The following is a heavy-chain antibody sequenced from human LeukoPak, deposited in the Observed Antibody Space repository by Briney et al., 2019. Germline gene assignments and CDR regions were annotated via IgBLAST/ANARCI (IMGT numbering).Heavy chain of an antibody. CDR2: ISAYNGNT. D-gene: IGHD2-2*01. V-gene: IGHV1-18*01. J-gene: IGHJ5*02. CDR1: GYTFTSYG. CDR3: ARTGNCSSTSCYSWVVGWFDP. Sequence: ASVKVSCKASGYTFTSYGVSWVRQAPGQGLEWMGWISAYNGNTNYAQKFQGRVTITADKSTSTAYMELSSLRSEDTAVYYCARTGNCSSTSCYSWVVGWFDPWGQGTLVTVSS.